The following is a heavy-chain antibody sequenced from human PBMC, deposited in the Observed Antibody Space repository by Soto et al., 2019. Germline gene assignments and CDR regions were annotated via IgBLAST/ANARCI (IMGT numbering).Heavy chain of an antibody. Sequence: ASVKVSCKASGYTFTSYGISWVRQAPGQGLEWMGWISAYNGNTNYAQKLQGRVTMTTDTSTSTVYMELSSLRSEDTAVYYCARDSNIVATIAYFDYWGQGTLVTVSS. CDR1: GYTFTSYG. D-gene: IGHD5-12*01. J-gene: IGHJ4*02. CDR3: ARDSNIVATIAYFDY. V-gene: IGHV1-18*01. CDR2: ISAYNGNT.